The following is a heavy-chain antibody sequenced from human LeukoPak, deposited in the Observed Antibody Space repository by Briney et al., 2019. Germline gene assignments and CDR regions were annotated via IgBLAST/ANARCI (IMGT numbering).Heavy chain of an antibody. V-gene: IGHV3-7*01. J-gene: IGHJ4*02. CDR3: ARVLTVAAYDY. Sequence: PGGSLRLSCAASGFTFSNCWMRWVRQAPGKGLEGVANIKEDGSEKYYVDSVKGRFTISRDNAKKLLYLQMNSLRVEDTAVYYCARVLTVAAYDYWGQGTLVTVSS. CDR2: IKEDGSEK. CDR1: GFTFSNCW. D-gene: IGHD3-9*01.